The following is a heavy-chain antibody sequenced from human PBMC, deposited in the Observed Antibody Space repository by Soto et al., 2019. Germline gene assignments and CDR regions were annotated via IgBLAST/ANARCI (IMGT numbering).Heavy chain of an antibody. V-gene: IGHV4-39*01. Sequence: SETLSLTCTVSGGSISSSSYFWGWIRQPPGKGLEWIGSMSYSGTTYYNMSLKSRVTISLDTSKKQFSLKLSSVTAADTAVYYCARVPLYGAVRPDFFDYWGQGTLVTVSS. CDR1: GGSISSSSYF. J-gene: IGHJ4*02. CDR3: ARVPLYGAVRPDFFDY. D-gene: IGHD6-6*01. CDR2: MSYSGTT.